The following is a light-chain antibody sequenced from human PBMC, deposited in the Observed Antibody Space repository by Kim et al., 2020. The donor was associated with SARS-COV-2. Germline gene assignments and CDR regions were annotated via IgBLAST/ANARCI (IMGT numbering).Light chain of an antibody. J-gene: IGLJ1*01. CDR3: CSYAGGSTYV. CDR2: EVT. V-gene: IGLV2-23*02. Sequence: GKSITISCTGTSSDVGTYNLVSWYQQHPGKAPKLMIYEVTTRPSGVSNRFSGSKSGNTASLTISGLQAGDESTYYCCSYAGGSTYVFGTGTKVTVL. CDR1: SSDVGTYNL.